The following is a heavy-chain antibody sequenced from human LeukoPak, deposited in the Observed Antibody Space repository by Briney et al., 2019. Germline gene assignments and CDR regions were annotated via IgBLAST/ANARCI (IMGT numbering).Heavy chain of an antibody. CDR3: V. J-gene: IGHJ6*03. CDR2: IYTSGST. CDR1: GGSISSGSYD. Sequence: SETLSLTCTVSGGSISSGSYDWSWIRQPAGKGLEWIGRIYTSGSTHYNPSLKSRVTISVDTSKNQFSLNRISVTAADTAYYMDVWGKRTTVTGSS. V-gene: IGHV4-61*02.